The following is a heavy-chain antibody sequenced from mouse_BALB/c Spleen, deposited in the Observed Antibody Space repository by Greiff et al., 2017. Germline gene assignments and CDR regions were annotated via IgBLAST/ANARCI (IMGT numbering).Heavy chain of an antibody. CDR3: AYDYAY. CDR1: GYTFTSYY. J-gene: IGHJ3*01. CDR2: IYPGNVNT. Sequence: VQLHQSGPELVKPGASVRISCKASGYTFTSYYIHWVKQRPGQGLEWIGWIYPGNVNTKYNEKFKGKATLTADKSSSTAYMQLSSLTSEDSAVYFCAYDYAYWGQGTLVTVSA. D-gene: IGHD2-4*01. V-gene: IGHV1S56*01.